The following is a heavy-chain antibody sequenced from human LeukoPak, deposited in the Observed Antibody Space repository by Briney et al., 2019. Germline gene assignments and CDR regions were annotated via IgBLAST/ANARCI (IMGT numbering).Heavy chain of an antibody. CDR1: GYTFTGYY. CDR2: INPNSGGT. V-gene: IGHV1-2*02. Sequence: ASVKVSCKASGYTFTGYYMHWVRQAPGQGLEWMGWINPNSGGTNYAQKFQGRVTMTRDTSISTAYMELSSLRSEDTAVYYCAKSKTSQWELLETYYFDYWGQGTLVTVSS. CDR3: AKSKTSQWELLETYYFDY. D-gene: IGHD1-26*01. J-gene: IGHJ4*02.